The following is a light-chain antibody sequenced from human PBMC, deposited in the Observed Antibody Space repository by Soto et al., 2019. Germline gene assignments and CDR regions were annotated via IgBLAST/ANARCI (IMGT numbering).Light chain of an antibody. V-gene: IGLV2-14*01. J-gene: IGLJ1*01. CDR1: SSDVGGYNY. Sequence: QSVLTQPASVSGSPEQSITISCTVTSSDVGGYNYVSWYQQHPGKAPKLMIYEVSNRPSGVSNRFSGSKSGNTASLTISGLQAEDEADYYCSSYTSSSTRVFGTGTKVTVL. CDR3: SSYTSSSTRV. CDR2: EVS.